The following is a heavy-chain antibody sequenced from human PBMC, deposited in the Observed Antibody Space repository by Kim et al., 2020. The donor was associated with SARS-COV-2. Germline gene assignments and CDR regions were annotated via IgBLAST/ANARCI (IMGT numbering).Heavy chain of an antibody. CDR2: FDPEDGET. V-gene: IGHV1-24*01. D-gene: IGHD3-9*01. CDR1: GYTLTELS. Sequence: ASVKVSCKVSGYTLTELSMHWVRQAPGKGLEWMGGFDPEDGETIYAQKFQGRVTMTEDTSTDTAYMELSSLRSEDTAVYYCATGPYYDILSGHEYYYYGMDVWGQGTTVTVSS. CDR3: ATGPYYDILSGHEYYYYGMDV. J-gene: IGHJ6*02.